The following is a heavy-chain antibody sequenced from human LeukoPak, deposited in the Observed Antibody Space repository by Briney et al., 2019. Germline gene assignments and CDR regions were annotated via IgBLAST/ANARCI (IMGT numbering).Heavy chain of an antibody. CDR1: DASISGYY. V-gene: IGHV4-59*12. J-gene: IGHJ4*02. Sequence: PSETLSLTCTVSDASISGYYWSWIRQPPGKGLEWIGSIHFSGSTNYNPSLKSRVTISVDTSKNQFSLKLSSVTAADTAVYYCASGRDCSSTSCYGEFDYWGQGTLVTVSS. CDR3: ASGRDCSSTSCYGEFDY. CDR2: IHFSGST. D-gene: IGHD2-2*01.